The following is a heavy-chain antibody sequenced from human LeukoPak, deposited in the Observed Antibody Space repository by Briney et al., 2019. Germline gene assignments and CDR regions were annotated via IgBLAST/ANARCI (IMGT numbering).Heavy chain of an antibody. Sequence: GGSLRLSCAASGFTFSSYGMHWVRQAPGKGLEWVAFIRYDGSNKYYADSVKGRFTISRDNSKNTLYLQMNSLRAEDTAVYYCAKEARRYGSGREVGYGMDVWGQGTTVTVSS. CDR2: IRYDGSNK. J-gene: IGHJ6*02. D-gene: IGHD3-10*01. CDR3: AKEARRYGSGREVGYGMDV. V-gene: IGHV3-30*02. CDR1: GFTFSSYG.